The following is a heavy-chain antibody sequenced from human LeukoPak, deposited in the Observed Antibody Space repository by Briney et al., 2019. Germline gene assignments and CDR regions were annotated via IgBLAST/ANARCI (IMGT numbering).Heavy chain of an antibody. CDR3: TAPMITFGGVIVMEDY. Sequence: GGSLRLSCAASGFTFSNAWMSWVRQAPGKGLEWVGRIKSKTDGGTTDYAAPGKGRFTISRDDSKNTLYLQMNSLKTEDTAVYYCTAPMITFGGVIVMEDYWGQGTLVTVSS. J-gene: IGHJ4*02. D-gene: IGHD3-16*02. V-gene: IGHV3-15*01. CDR2: IKSKTDGGTT. CDR1: GFTFSNAW.